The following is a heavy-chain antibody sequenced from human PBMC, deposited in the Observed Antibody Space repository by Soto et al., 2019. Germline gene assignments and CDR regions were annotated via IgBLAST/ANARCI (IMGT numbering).Heavy chain of an antibody. V-gene: IGHV1-18*01. Sequence: QVQLVQSGAEVRKPGASVKVSCRASGYTFSNSGNSGISWVRQAPGQGLEWMGRISAYNGYTNYEQNLQGRVTMTTDTSTSTAYLELRSLRSDDTAVYYCARAITFGGVLNGMDVWGQGTTVTVSS. CDR1: GYTFSNSGNSG. CDR2: ISAYNGYT. D-gene: IGHD3-16*01. J-gene: IGHJ6*02. CDR3: ARAITFGGVLNGMDV.